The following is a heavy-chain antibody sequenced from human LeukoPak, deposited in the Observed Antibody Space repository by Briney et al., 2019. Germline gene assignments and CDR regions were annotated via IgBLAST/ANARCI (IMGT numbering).Heavy chain of an antibody. D-gene: IGHD1-1*01. CDR3: AGDKETTGNGRPNWFDP. Sequence: SETLSLTCAVSGYSISSGYYWGWIRQPPGKGLQWIGSIFQRGYSYYNPSLKSRVSISVDTSRNQFSLKLSSVTAADTAVYYCAGDKETTGNGRPNWFDPWGQGTLVTVSS. J-gene: IGHJ5*02. V-gene: IGHV4-38-2*01. CDR2: IFQRGYS. CDR1: GYSISSGYY.